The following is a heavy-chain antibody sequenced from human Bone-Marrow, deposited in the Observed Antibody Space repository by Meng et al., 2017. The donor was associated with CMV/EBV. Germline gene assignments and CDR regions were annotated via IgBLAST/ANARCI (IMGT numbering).Heavy chain of an antibody. J-gene: IGHJ4*02. Sequence: TFSDHYMDWVRQAPGKGLEWVGRTRNKANSYTTEYAASVKGRFTISRDDSKNTLYLQMNSLKTEDTAVYYCTTVDMITFGGVIVIDYWGQGTLVTVSS. CDR3: TTVDMITFGGVIVIDY. V-gene: IGHV3-72*01. CDR1: TFSDHY. CDR2: TRNKANSYTT. D-gene: IGHD3-16*02.